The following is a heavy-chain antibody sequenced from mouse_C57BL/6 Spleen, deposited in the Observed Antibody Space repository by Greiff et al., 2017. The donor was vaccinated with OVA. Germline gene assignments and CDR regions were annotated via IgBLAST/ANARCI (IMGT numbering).Heavy chain of an antibody. CDR2: INPNYGTT. Sequence: LQESGPELVKPGASVKISCKASGYSFTDYNMNWVKQSNGKSLEWIGVINPNYGTTSYNQKFKGKATLTVDQSSSTAYMQLNSLTSEDSAVYYCARWEDGNYFYAMDYWGQGTSVTVSS. CDR3: ARWEDGNYFYAMDY. V-gene: IGHV1-39*01. D-gene: IGHD2-1*01. CDR1: GYSFTDYN. J-gene: IGHJ4*01.